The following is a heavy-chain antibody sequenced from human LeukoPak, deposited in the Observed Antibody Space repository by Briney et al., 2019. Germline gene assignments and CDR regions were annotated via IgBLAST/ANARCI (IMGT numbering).Heavy chain of an antibody. CDR3: AKDWGYYYDSSGSYYFDY. Sequence: GGSLRLSCAASGFTFSGYGMHWVRQAPGKGLEWVAFIRYDGSNKYYADSVKGRFTISRDNSKNTLYLQMNSLRAEDTAAYYCAKDWGYYYDSSGSYYFDYWGQGTLVTVSS. CDR1: GFTFSGYG. CDR2: IRYDGSNK. D-gene: IGHD3-22*01. V-gene: IGHV3-30*02. J-gene: IGHJ4*02.